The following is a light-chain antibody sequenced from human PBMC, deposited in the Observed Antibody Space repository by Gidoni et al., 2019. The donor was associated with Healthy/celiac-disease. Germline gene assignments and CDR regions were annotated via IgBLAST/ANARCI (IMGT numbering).Light chain of an antibody. CDR2: DNN. Sequence: QSVLTQPPSVSAAPGQKATISCSGSSSNSGNNYVSWYQQLPGTAPKLLIHDNNNRPSGIPHRFSGSKSGTSASLGITGLQTGDEADYYCGTWDSSLSAVVFGGGTKLTVL. CDR1: SSNSGNNY. V-gene: IGLV1-51*01. CDR3: GTWDSSLSAVV. J-gene: IGLJ2*01.